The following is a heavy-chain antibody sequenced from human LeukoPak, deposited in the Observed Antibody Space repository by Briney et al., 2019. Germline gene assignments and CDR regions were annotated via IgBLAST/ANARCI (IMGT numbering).Heavy chain of an antibody. CDR2: IYYSGST. CDR1: GGSISSYY. V-gene: IGHV4-59*01. D-gene: IGHD4-23*01. CDR3: ARAPYGGHNWFDP. J-gene: IGHJ5*02. Sequence: SETLSLTCTVSGGSISSYYWSWIRQPPGKGLEWIGYIYYSGSTNYNPSLKSRVTISVDTSKNQFSPKLSSVTAADTAVYYCARAPYGGHNWFDPWGQGTLVTVSS.